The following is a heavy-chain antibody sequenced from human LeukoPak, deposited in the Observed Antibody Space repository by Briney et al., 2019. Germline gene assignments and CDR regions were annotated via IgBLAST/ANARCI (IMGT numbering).Heavy chain of an antibody. CDR2: INPSGGST. CDR1: GYTFTSYY. D-gene: IGHD3-3*01. J-gene: IGHJ3*02. CDR3: ARDGADLNAFDI. V-gene: IGHV1-46*01. Sequence: ASVKVSCKASGYTFTSYYMHRVRQTPGQGLEWMGIINPSGGSTSYAQKFQGRVTMTRDTSTSTVYMELSSLRSEDTAVYYCARDGADLNAFDIWGQGTMVTVSS.